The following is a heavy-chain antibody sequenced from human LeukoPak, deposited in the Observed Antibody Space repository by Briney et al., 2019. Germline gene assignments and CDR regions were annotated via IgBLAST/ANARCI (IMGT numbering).Heavy chain of an antibody. V-gene: IGHV4-34*01. CDR1: GGSFSGYY. CDR2: INHSGST. J-gene: IGHJ6*02. D-gene: IGHD2-15*01. CDR3: ARGSPLRGYCSGGSCYSLGPYYYYGMGV. Sequence: SETLSLTCAVYGGSFSGYYWSWIRQPPGKGLEWIGEINHSGSTNYNPSLKSRVTISVDTSKNQFSLKLSSVTAADTAVYYCARGSPLRGYCSGGSCYSLGPYYYYGMGVWGQGTTVTVSS.